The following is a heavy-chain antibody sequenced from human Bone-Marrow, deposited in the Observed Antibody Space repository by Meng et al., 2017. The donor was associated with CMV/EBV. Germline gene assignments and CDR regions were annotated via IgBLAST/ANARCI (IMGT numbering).Heavy chain of an antibody. V-gene: IGHV3-23*01. J-gene: IGHJ4*02. CDR1: GFTFSSYA. CDR3: AKDTVSMRSRHFDY. D-gene: IGHD2/OR15-2a*01. Sequence: GESLKISCAASGFTFSSYAMSWVRQAPGKGLEWVSAISGSGGSTYYADSVKGRFTISRDNSKNTLYLQMNSLRAEDTAVYYCAKDTVSMRSRHFDYWGQGTLVTVSS. CDR2: ISGSGGST.